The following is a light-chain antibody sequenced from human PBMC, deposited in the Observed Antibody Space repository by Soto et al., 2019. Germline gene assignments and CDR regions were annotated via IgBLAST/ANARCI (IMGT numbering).Light chain of an antibody. J-gene: IGLJ1*01. CDR2: QVN. V-gene: IGLV2-14*01. CDR1: SSDFGGYNY. Sequence: QSVLTRPASVSGSPGQSITSSCTGTSSDFGGYNYVSWYQHHPGKAPKLIIYQVNNRPSGVSNRFSGSKSGNAASLTIFGLLAEDEADYYCSSYTDRNTRVFGTGTKVTVL. CDR3: SSYTDRNTRV.